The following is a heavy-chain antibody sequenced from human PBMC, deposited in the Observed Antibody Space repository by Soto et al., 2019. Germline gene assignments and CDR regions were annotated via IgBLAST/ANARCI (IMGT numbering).Heavy chain of an antibody. CDR3: ARVESPTLVVVAAPKASGAGMDV. D-gene: IGHD2-15*01. CDR2: ISYDGSNK. CDR1: GFTFSSYA. Sequence: GGSLRLSCAASGFTFSSYAMHWVRQAPGKGLEWVAVISYDGSNKYYADSVKGRFTISRDNSKNTLYLQMNSLRAEDTAVYYCARVESPTLVVVAAPKASGAGMDVWGQGTTVTVSS. J-gene: IGHJ6*02. V-gene: IGHV3-30-3*01.